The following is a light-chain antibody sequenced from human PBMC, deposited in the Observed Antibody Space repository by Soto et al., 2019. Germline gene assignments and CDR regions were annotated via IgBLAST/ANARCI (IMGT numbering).Light chain of an antibody. CDR2: DIS. CDR1: QSVSSN. CDR3: QQYNDWTLT. J-gene: IGKJ4*01. V-gene: IGKV3-15*01. Sequence: EIVMTQSPATLSVSPGERATLSCRASQSVSSNLAWYQQKPGQAPSLLIYDISTRETGIPTRFSGSGSGTEFTLTISSLQSEDFAVYYCQQYNDWTLTFGGGTKVDIK.